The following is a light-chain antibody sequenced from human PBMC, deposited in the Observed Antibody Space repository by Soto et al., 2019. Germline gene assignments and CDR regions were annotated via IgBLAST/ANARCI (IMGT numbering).Light chain of an antibody. CDR3: QQYMWM. CDR2: KAS. J-gene: IGKJ1*01. V-gene: IGKV1-5*03. CDR1: DSISSW. Sequence: DIQMTQSPSTLSAFVGDRVTITCRASDSISSWLAWYQQKPGKAPKLLIYKASNLASGVPSRLSGSGSGTEFTLPISSLQPDDSATYYFQQYMWMFGQGTNEELK.